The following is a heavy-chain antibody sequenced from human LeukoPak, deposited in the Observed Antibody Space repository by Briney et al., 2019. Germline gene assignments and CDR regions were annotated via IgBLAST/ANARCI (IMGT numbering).Heavy chain of an antibody. D-gene: IGHD5-18*01. CDR1: GFTFSTYA. CDR3: ARGQLWFNDY. V-gene: IGHV3-48*04. Sequence: TGGSLRLSCAASGFTFSTYAMNWVRQAPGKGLEWVSYISSSSSTIYYADSVKGRFTISRDNAKNSLYLQMNSLRAEDTAVYYCARGQLWFNDYWGQGTLVTVSS. J-gene: IGHJ4*02. CDR2: ISSSSSTI.